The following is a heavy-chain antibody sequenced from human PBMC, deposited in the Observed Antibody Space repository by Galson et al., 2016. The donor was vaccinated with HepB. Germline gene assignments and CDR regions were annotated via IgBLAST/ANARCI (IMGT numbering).Heavy chain of an antibody. V-gene: IGHV3-21*01. CDR2: ITISGTYK. CDR3: ARGGIGGMDV. CDR1: GFTFSDYS. J-gene: IGHJ6*02. Sequence: SLRLSCAASGFTFSDYSMNWVRQAPGKGLEWVSYITISGTYKYYIDSVKGRFTVSRDNAKNSLSLQMNSLRVEDTAVYYCARGGIGGMDVWGQGTTVTVSS. D-gene: IGHD2-15*01.